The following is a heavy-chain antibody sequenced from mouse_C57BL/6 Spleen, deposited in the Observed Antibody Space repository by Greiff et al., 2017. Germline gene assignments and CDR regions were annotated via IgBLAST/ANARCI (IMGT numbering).Heavy chain of an antibody. Sequence: EVQLVESGAELVKPGASVKLSCTASGFNIKDYYMHWVKQRTEPGLEWIGRIDPEDGETKYAPKVQGKATITADTSSNTAYLQLSSLTSEDTAVYYWARDWDGGYFDYWGQGTTLTVSS. CDR3: ARDWDGGYFDY. J-gene: IGHJ2*01. CDR2: IDPEDGET. D-gene: IGHD4-1*01. CDR1: GFNIKDYY. V-gene: IGHV14-2*01.